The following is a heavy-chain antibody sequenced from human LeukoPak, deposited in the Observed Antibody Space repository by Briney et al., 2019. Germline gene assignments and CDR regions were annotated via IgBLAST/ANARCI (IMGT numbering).Heavy chain of an antibody. CDR3: ARDAVDTANAV. CDR1: GFTVSSNY. J-gene: IGHJ6*02. CDR2: IYSGGST. Sequence: GGSLRLSCAASGFTVSSNYMSWVRQAPGKGLEWVSVIYSGGSTYYADSVKGRFTISRDNSKNTLYLQMNSLRAEDTAVYYCARDAVDTANAVWGQGTTVTVSS. D-gene: IGHD5-18*01. V-gene: IGHV3-53*01.